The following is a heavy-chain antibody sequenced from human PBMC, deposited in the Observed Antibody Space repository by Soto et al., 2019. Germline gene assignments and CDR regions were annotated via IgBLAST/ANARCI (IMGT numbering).Heavy chain of an antibody. CDR3: TSVEGGNWGLPDY. J-gene: IGHJ4*02. CDR1: GFTFSNAW. V-gene: IGHV3-15*01. Sequence: EVQLVESGGGLVKHGGSLRLSCAASGFTFSNAWMSWVRQAPGKGLEWVGRIKSKTDGGTTDYAAPVKGRFTISRDDAENKLYLQMNSLKTEDTAVYYCTSVEGGNWGLPDYWGQGTLVTVSS. CDR2: IKSKTDGGTT. D-gene: IGHD7-27*01.